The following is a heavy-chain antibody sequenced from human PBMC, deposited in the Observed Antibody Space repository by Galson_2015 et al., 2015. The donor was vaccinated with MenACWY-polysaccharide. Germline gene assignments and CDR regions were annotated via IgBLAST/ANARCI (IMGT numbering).Heavy chain of an antibody. CDR3: AREAPSGSVDY. J-gene: IGHJ4*02. CDR1: RFTFSSYP. D-gene: IGHD1-26*01. V-gene: IGHV3-64*02. Sequence: SLRLSCAASRFTFSSYPMHWVRQAPGKGLECVSAIRGNGGSSYYADSVKGRFTISRDNSKNTLYLQMGSLRAEDMAVYYCAREAPSGSVDYWGQGTLVTVSS. CDR2: IRGNGGSS.